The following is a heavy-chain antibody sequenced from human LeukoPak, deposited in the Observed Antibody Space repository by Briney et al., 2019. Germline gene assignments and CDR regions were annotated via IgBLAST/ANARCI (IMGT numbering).Heavy chain of an antibody. CDR2: ISSNSSYT. V-gene: IGHV3-11*06. CDR1: GFTFSDYY. Sequence: GGSLRLSCAASGFTFSDYYMSWIRQAPGKGLEWVSYISSNSSYTNYAGSVKGRFTISRDNAKNSLYLQMNSLRAEDTAVYYCASSDYGDYILDYWGQGTLVTVSS. D-gene: IGHD4-17*01. CDR3: ASSDYGDYILDY. J-gene: IGHJ4*02.